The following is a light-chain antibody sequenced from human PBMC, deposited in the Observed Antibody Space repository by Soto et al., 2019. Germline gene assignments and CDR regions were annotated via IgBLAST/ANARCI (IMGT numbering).Light chain of an antibody. Sequence: DIQMTQSPSSLSASVGDRVTITCRASQTISSYLNWYQQKPGKVPKLLIYATSSLQSGVPSRFSGSGSGTDFSLTISTLQPEHFATYYCQQSYGXHLTCAPGTNVDIK. J-gene: IGKJ3*01. CDR2: ATS. CDR3: QQSYGXHLT. CDR1: QTISSY. V-gene: IGKV1-39*01.